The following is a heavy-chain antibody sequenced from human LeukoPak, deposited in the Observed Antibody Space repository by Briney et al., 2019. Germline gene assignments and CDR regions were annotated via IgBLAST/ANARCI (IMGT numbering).Heavy chain of an antibody. V-gene: IGHV3-30*18. CDR1: GFFFSNSG. Sequence: PGGSLRLSCAASGFFFSNSGMHWVRQAPGKRLEWVAILPYDGNNEYYADSVKGRFTASRDNSENTLYLQMNSLRSEDTAVYYCVKDGLYCTGGSCYNLLNSWGQGTLVIVSS. J-gene: IGHJ4*02. CDR2: LPYDGNNE. D-gene: IGHD2-15*01. CDR3: VKDGLYCTGGSCYNLLNS.